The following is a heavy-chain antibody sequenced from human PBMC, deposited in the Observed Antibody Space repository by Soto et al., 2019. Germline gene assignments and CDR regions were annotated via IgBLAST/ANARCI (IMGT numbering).Heavy chain of an antibody. CDR1: GGTFSSYA. J-gene: IGHJ6*02. Sequence: GASVKVSCKASGGTFSSYAISWVRQAPGQGLEWMGGIIPIFGTANYAQKFQGRVTITADESTSTAYMELSSLRSEDTAVYYCARNGRTGTLYYSGMEVWGQGTTVTVSS. D-gene: IGHD1-1*01. CDR3: ARNGRTGTLYYSGMEV. V-gene: IGHV1-69*13. CDR2: IIPIFGTA.